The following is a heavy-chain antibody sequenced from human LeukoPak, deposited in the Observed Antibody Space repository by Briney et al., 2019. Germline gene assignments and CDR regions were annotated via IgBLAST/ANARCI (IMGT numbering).Heavy chain of an antibody. CDR2: ISGSGSAI. CDR1: GFTFSSNA. J-gene: IGHJ4*02. Sequence: SGGSLRLSCAASGFTFSSNAMSWVRQAPGKGLEWVSTISGSGSAIYYAVSAKGRFTISRDNSKNTLFLQLNYLRAEDTAVYYCARYLPMAGAESPLFDYWGQGTLVTVSS. CDR3: ARYLPMAGAESPLFDY. V-gene: IGHV3-23*01. D-gene: IGHD3-9*01.